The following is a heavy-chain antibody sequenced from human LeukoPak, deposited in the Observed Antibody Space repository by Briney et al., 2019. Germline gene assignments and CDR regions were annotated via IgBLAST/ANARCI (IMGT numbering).Heavy chain of an antibody. J-gene: IGHJ4*02. CDR3: AKDRPLGVTTVTTDHPGPFDY. D-gene: IGHD4-17*01. CDR2: ISYDGSNK. V-gene: IGHV3-30*18. Sequence: GGSLRLSCAASGFTFSSYWMSWVRQAPGKGLEWVAVISYDGSNKYYADSVKGRFTISRDNSKNTLYLQMNSLRAEDTAVYYCAKDRPLGVTTVTTDHPGPFDYWGQGTLVTVSS. CDR1: GFTFSSYW.